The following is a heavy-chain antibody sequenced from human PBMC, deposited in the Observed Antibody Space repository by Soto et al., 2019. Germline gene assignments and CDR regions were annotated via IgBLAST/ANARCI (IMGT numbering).Heavy chain of an antibody. CDR1: GFTFSSYA. V-gene: IGHV3-23*01. J-gene: IGHJ3*02. D-gene: IGHD6-6*01. CDR2: ISGSGGST. CDR3: AKDKMYSSSSGDAFDI. Sequence: GGSLRLSCAASGFTFSSYAMSWVRQAPGKGLEWVSAISGSGGSTYYADSVKGRFTISRDNSKNTLYLQMNSLRAEDTAVYYCAKDKMYSSSSGDAFDIWGQGTMVTVSS.